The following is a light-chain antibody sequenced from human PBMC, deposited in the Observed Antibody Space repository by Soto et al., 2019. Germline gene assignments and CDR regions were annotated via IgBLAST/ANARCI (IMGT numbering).Light chain of an antibody. CDR2: EAS. Sequence: DLQMTQSPSTLSASVGDRVTITCRASQTMANWLAWYQQRPGKAPKLLIYEASVLERGVPSRFSGSGSGTQFTLTISSLQPDDFATYYCQKYNSYPWTFGQGTKVDVK. V-gene: IGKV1-5*03. CDR1: QTMANW. CDR3: QKYNSYPWT. J-gene: IGKJ1*01.